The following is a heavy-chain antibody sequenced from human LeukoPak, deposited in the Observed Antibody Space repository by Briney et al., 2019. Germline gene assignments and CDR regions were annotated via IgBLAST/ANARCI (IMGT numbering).Heavy chain of an antibody. CDR2: ISGSGGST. CDR3: AKGGSITVMVVTPDAFDI. D-gene: IGHD3-22*01. J-gene: IGHJ3*02. Sequence: AGSLRLSCAASGFTFSTYAMNWVRQAPGKGLEWVSGISGSGGSTYYADSVKGRFTISRDNSKNTVYLQMNSLRGDDTAVYYCAKGGSITVMVVTPDAFDIWGQGTMVTVSS. V-gene: IGHV3-23*01. CDR1: GFTFSTYA.